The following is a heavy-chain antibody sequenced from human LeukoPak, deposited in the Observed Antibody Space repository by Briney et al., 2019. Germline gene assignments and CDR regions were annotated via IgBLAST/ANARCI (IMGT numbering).Heavy chain of an antibody. CDR2: IYYSGST. Sequence: AETLSLTCTVSGCSISSNGFSWVCLAQPPGTGLEWVGSIYYSGSTYYNPSLKSPLTISVDTSKIQFTMKMSAVTAAYTGVYYCATQSMTTVTTVDYWGQGTLVTVSS. CDR3: ATQSMTTVTTVDY. J-gene: IGHJ4*02. D-gene: IGHD4-17*01. CDR1: GCSISSNGFS. V-gene: IGHV4-39*01.